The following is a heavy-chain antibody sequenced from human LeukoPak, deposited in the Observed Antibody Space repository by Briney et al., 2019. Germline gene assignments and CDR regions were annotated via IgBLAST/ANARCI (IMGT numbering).Heavy chain of an antibody. J-gene: IGHJ4*02. CDR2: IYTSGST. D-gene: IGHD6-13*01. CDR3: ARDVVAAPGTWDY. CDR1: GDSISNFY. Sequence: SETLSLTCTASGDSISNFYWSWIRQPAGKGLEWIGRIYTSGSTNYNPSLKSRVTMSVDTSKNQFSLKLSSVTAADTAVYCCARDVVAAPGTWDYWGQGTLVTVSS. V-gene: IGHV4-4*07.